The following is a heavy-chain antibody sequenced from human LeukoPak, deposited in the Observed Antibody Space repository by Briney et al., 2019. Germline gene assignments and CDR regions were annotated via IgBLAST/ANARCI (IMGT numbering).Heavy chain of an antibody. D-gene: IGHD5-12*01. CDR1: GFTVSSNY. V-gene: IGHV3-53*01. Sequence: PGGSLRLSCAASGFTVSSNYMSWVRQAPGKGLEWVSVIYSGGSTYYADSVKGRFTISRDNSKNTLYLQMNSLRAEDTAVYYCARALRGYSGYVAGIDYWGQGTLVTVSS. CDR3: ARALRGYSGYVAGIDY. J-gene: IGHJ4*02. CDR2: IYSGGST.